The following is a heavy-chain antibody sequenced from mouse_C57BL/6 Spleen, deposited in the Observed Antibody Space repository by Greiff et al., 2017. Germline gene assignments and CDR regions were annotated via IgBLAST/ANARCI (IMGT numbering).Heavy chain of an antibody. V-gene: IGHV1-69*01. CDR1: GYTFTSYW. CDR2: IDPSDSYT. CDR3: ARRLSYAMDY. Sequence: QVQLKQPGAELVMPGASVKLSCKASGYTFTSYWMHWVKQRTGQGLEWIGEIDPSDSYTNYNQKFKGKSTLTVDKSSSTAYMQLSSLTSEDSAVYYCARRLSYAMDYWGQGTSVTVSS. J-gene: IGHJ4*01.